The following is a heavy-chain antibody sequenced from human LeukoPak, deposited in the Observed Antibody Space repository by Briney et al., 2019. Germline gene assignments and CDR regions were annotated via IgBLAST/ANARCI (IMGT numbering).Heavy chain of an antibody. CDR1: GFTFSSYT. J-gene: IGHJ4*02. Sequence: PGGSLRLSCAASGFTFSSYTMNWVRQAPGKGLEWVSYISRSSNSIYYADSVKGRFTISRDNAKNTLYLQMNSLRAEDTAVYYCARDPERYCGGGNCTELVFDYWGQGTLVTVSS. V-gene: IGHV3-48*04. CDR2: ISRSSNSI. CDR3: ARDPERYCGGGNCTELVFDY. D-gene: IGHD2-15*01.